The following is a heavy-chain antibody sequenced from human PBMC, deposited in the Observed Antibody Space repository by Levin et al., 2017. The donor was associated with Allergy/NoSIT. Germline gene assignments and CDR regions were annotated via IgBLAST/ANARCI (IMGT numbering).Heavy chain of an antibody. V-gene: IGHV1-69*13. Sequence: GASVKVSCKASGGTFSSYAISWVRQAPGQGLEWMGGIIPIFGTANYAQKFQGRVTITADESTSTAYMELSSLRSEDTAVYYCARAIAVAGTPSLTTYYYYGMDVWGQGTTVTVSS. D-gene: IGHD6-19*01. J-gene: IGHJ6*02. CDR1: GGTFSSYA. CDR3: ARAIAVAGTPSLTTYYYYGMDV. CDR2: IIPIFGTA.